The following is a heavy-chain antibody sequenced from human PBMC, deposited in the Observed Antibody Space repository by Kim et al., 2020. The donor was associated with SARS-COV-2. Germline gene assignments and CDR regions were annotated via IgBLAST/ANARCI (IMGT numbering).Heavy chain of an antibody. CDR1: GDSVSGYY. Sequence: SETLSLTCTVSGDSVSGYYWSWVRQPPGKRLEFIAYIYYTGNTNYNPSLKSRVTISVDTSRNQFSLTLNYVTAADTAVYYCARLGLRSTSPTYHSFDIWGQGTRVTVSS. CDR3: ARLGLRSTSPTYHSFDI. J-gene: IGHJ3*02. D-gene: IGHD2-2*01. V-gene: IGHV4-59*08. CDR2: IYYTGNT.